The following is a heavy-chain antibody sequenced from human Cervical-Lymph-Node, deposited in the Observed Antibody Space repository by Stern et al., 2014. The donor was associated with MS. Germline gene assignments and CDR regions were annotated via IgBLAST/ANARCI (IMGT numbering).Heavy chain of an antibody. Sequence: EDQLVESGGGLVQPGGSLRLSCAASGFTFNSYWIHWVRQAPGKGLVWVSRINSDASRTTYADSVKGRFTISRENAKNTLYLQMNSLRAEDSAVYYCASSLWDYGMDVWGQGTTVTVSS. CDR3: ASSLWDYGMDV. D-gene: IGHD2-21*01. V-gene: IGHV3-74*02. J-gene: IGHJ6*02. CDR1: GFTFNSYW. CDR2: INSDASRT.